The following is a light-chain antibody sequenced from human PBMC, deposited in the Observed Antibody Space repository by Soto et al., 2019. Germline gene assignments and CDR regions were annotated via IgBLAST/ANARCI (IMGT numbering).Light chain of an antibody. CDR2: EVT. Sequence: QSALTQPPSASGTRGQSDSISCTGTNRDVGRYQDVALYQQHPGKSPKLIIYEVTKRPSGVPDRFSGSKSGNTASLTVSGLQADDEADYYCSSYADSNDLGFGAGTKSPS. V-gene: IGLV2-8*01. CDR3: SSYADSNDLG. CDR1: NRDVGRYQD. J-gene: IGLJ1*01.